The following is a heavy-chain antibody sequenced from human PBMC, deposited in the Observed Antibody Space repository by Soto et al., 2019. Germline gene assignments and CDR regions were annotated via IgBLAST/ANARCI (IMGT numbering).Heavy chain of an antibody. D-gene: IGHD3-22*01. J-gene: IGHJ4*02. Sequence: PGGSLRLCCAASGFTFSRYAMSWVRQAPGKGLEWVSAISGSGGSTYYADSVKGRFTISRDNSKNTLYLQMNSLRAEDTAVYYCAKDSTMNVVVTLPGGLFDYGGQGTLVTVSS. CDR2: ISGSGGST. CDR1: GFTFSRYA. V-gene: IGHV3-23*01. CDR3: AKDSTMNVVVTLPGGLFDY.